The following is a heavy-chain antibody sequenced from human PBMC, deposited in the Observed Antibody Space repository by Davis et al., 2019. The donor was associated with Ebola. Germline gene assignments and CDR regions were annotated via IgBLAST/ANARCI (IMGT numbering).Heavy chain of an antibody. J-gene: IGHJ6*02. D-gene: IGHD2-15*01. CDR3: ARSRVVVAATYYYYYGMDV. CDR2: INHSGST. V-gene: IGHV4-34*01. CDR1: GGSISGYY. Sequence: MPSETLSLTCTVSGGSISGYYWSWIRQPPGKGLEWIGEINHSGSTNYNPSLKSRVTISVDTSKNQFSLKLSSVTAADTAVYYCARSRVVVAATYYYYYGMDVWGQGTTVTVSS.